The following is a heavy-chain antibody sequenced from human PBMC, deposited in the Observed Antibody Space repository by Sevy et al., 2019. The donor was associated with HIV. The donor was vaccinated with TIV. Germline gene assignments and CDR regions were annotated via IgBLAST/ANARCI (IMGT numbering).Heavy chain of an antibody. Sequence: SETLSLTCTVSGGSISSGGYYWSWIRQHPGKGLEWIGYIYYSGSTYYHPSLKSRVTISVDTSKNQFSLKLSSVTAADTAVYYCARDPVVVAANDAFDIWGQGTMVTVSS. V-gene: IGHV4-31*03. CDR2: IYYSGST. D-gene: IGHD2-15*01. J-gene: IGHJ3*02. CDR1: GGSISSGGYY. CDR3: ARDPVVVAANDAFDI.